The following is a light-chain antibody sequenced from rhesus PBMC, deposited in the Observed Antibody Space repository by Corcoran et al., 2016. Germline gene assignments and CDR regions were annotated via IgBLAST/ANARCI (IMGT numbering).Light chain of an antibody. V-gene: IGKV1-22*01. CDR3: LQYRRSPLT. CDR1: QTISTW. CDR2: KAS. Sequence: DIQMTQSPSSLSASVGDTVTITCRASQTISTWLDWYHQKPGKAPKLLRDKASSLKSGVPSRFSGSGSGTDFTRTISSLQPEDFGAYYCLQYRRSPLTFGGGTKVDLK. J-gene: IGKJ4*01.